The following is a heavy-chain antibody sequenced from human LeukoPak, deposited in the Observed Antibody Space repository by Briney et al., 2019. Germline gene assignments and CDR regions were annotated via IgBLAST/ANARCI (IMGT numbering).Heavy chain of an antibody. CDR2: IYYSGST. CDR3: AREFNGSGNFDY. CDR1: GGSISSYY. Sequence: PSETLPLTCTVSGGSISSYYWSWIREPSGKGLEWIGYIYYSGSTNYNPSLKSRVTISVDTSKNQFSLKLSSVTAADTAVYYCAREFNGSGNFDYWGQGTLVTVSS. J-gene: IGHJ4*02. D-gene: IGHD3-10*01. V-gene: IGHV4-59*01.